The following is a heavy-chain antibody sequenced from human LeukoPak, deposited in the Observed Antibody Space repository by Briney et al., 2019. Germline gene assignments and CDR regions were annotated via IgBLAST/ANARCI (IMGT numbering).Heavy chain of an antibody. Sequence: SVKVSCKASGGSFSSYVITWVRQAPGQGLEWMGRIIPVLGVSNFAQKFEGRVTITADKSTNTAHMELRRLESGDTAVYYCARGYIVATISNWFDPWGQGTLVTVSS. V-gene: IGHV1-69*04. J-gene: IGHJ5*02. D-gene: IGHD5-12*01. CDR2: IIPVLGVS. CDR3: ARGYIVATISNWFDP. CDR1: GGSFSSYV.